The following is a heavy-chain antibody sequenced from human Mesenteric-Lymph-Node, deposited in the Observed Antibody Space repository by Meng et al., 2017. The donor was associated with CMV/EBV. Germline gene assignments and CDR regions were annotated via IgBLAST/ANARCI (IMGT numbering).Heavy chain of an antibody. CDR3: ARDRNQLLLDY. CDR1: GFTFSDYY. CDR2: ISSSSTI. V-gene: IGHV3-69-1*01. J-gene: IGHJ4*02. Sequence: GESLKISCAASGFTFSDYYMNWVRQAPGKGLEWVSSISSSSTIYYADSVKGRFTTSRDNAKNSLYLQMNSLRAEDTALYYCARDRNQLLLDYWGQGTLVTVSS. D-gene: IGHD2-2*01.